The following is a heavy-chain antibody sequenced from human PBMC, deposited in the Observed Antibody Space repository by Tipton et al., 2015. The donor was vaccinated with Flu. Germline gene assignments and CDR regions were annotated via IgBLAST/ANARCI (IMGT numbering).Heavy chain of an antibody. CDR3: ARSADIAVYRYGMDV. V-gene: IGHV4-38-2*01. CDR2: IYHTGNT. CDR1: GYFIGSGYY. D-gene: IGHD2-15*01. J-gene: IGHJ6*02. Sequence: TLSLTCSVSGYFIGSGYYWGWIRQPPGKGLEWIGNIYHTGNTYYNPSLKSRVTISVDRSKNQFSLKLSSVTAADTAVYYCARSADIAVYRYGMDVWGQGTTVTVSS.